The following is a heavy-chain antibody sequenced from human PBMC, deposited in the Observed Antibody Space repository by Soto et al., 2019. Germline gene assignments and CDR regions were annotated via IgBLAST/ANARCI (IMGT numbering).Heavy chain of an antibody. Sequence: SETLSLTCAVYGGSFSGYYWSWIRQPPGKGLEWIGEFNHSGSTNYNPSLKSRVTISVDTSKNQFSLKLSSVTAADTAVYYCARGRWYYDILTGYYKVRWFDPWGQGTLVTVSS. V-gene: IGHV4-34*01. CDR2: FNHSGST. CDR3: ARGRWYYDILTGYYKVRWFDP. D-gene: IGHD3-9*01. CDR1: GGSFSGYY. J-gene: IGHJ5*02.